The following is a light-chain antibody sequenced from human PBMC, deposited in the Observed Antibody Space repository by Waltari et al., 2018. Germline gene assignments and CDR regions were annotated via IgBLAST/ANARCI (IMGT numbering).Light chain of an antibody. V-gene: IGLV1-47*01. CDR2: RNN. CDR1: SSNIGSNY. Sequence: SVLTQPPSASGTPGQRVTIPCSGSSSNIGSNYVYWYQQLPGTAPKLLIYRNNQRPSGVPDRFSGSKSGTSASLAISGLRSEDEADYYCAAWDDSLSGHWVFGGGTKLTVL. CDR3: AAWDDSLSGHWV. J-gene: IGLJ3*02.